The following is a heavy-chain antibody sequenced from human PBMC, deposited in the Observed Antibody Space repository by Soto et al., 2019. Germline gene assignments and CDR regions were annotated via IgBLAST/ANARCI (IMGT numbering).Heavy chain of an antibody. V-gene: IGHV1-69*02. CDR3: ARVGPYGDFDY. Sequence: QVQLVQSGAEVKKPGSSVKVSCKASGGTFSSYTISWVRQAPGQGLEWMGRIIPILGIAKYAQKFQGRVTITADKSTSTAYMELSSLRSEDTAVYYCARVGPYGDFDYWGQGTLVTVSS. CDR2: IIPILGIA. J-gene: IGHJ4*02. CDR1: GGTFSSYT. D-gene: IGHD4-17*01.